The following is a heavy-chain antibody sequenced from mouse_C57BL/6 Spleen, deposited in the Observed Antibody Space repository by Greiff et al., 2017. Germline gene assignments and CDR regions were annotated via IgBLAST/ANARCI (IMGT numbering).Heavy chain of an antibody. CDR2: ISYDGSN. CDR1: GYSITSGYY. J-gene: IGHJ1*03. CDR3: ARKWDYWYFDV. V-gene: IGHV3-6*01. D-gene: IGHD4-1*01. Sequence: EVQLVESGPGLVKPSQSLSLTCSVTGYSITSGYYWNWIRQFPGNKLEWMGYISYDGSNNYNPSLKNRISITRDTSKNQFFLKLNSVTTEDTATYYCARKWDYWYFDVWGTGTTVTVSS.